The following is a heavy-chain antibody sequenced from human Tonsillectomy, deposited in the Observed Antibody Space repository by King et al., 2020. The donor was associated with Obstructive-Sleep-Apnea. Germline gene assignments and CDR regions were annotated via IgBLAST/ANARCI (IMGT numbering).Heavy chain of an antibody. V-gene: IGHV3-33*03. CDR1: GFTFGSYA. CDR2: IWYDGSKT. J-gene: IGHJ4*02. D-gene: IGHD1-26*01. CDR3: AKRGWDHYFEN. Sequence: QLVQSGGGVVQPGRSLRLSCAASGFTFGSYAFHWVRQAPGKGSEWVALIWYDGSKTDYADSVKARFTISRDNSRNTVYLQMNSVRVDDTAVYYCAKRGWDHYFENWGQGTLVTVSS.